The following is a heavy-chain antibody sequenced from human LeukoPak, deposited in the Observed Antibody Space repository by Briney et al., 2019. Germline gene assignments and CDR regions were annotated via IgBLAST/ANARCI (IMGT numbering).Heavy chain of an antibody. V-gene: IGHV3-48*02. CDR3: ARSRFTYGSVALDY. CDR1: GFSFSSYN. J-gene: IGHJ4*02. CDR2: ISSSGRPV. D-gene: IGHD4-17*01. Sequence: GGSLRLSCGASGFSFSSYNIHWVRQAPGKGLEWLSSISSSGRPVYYSDSVKGRFSISRDDAKDSLHLQMNSLRDEDTAGYYCARSRFTYGSVALDYWGRGTLVTVSS.